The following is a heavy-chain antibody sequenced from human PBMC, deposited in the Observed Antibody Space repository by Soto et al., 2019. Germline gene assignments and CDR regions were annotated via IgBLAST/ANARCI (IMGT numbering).Heavy chain of an antibody. CDR2: IDPYDGTT. CDR3: ARDIVAASTTTFRPRGKGYGNDY. D-gene: IGHD5-18*01. V-gene: IGHV1-46*01. J-gene: IGHJ4*02. CDR1: GYTFTSHY. Sequence: QVQLVQSGAEVKKPGASVKVSCKTSGYTFTSHYIHWVRQAPGQGLEWMGMIDPYDGTTTNAQRFQGRFTMNRETSKTTVNMEMNSLRSEDTATYFCARDIVAASTTTFRPRGKGYGNDYWGQGTLVTVSS.